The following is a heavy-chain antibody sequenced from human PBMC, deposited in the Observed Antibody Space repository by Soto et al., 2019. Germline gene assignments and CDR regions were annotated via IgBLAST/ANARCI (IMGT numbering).Heavy chain of an antibody. D-gene: IGHD3-10*01. J-gene: IGHJ4*02. CDR2: IFYSGST. V-gene: IGHV4-59*01. CDR3: ARCYGSGSYYNGLFDH. CDR1: GGSIGYYY. Sequence: PSETLSLTCSISGGSIGYYYWSWIRHPPGKGLEWIGYIFYSGSTTYNPSLKSRVTISLDTSKNQFFLKLSSVTAADTAVYYCARCYGSGSYYNGLFDHWGQGILVTVSS.